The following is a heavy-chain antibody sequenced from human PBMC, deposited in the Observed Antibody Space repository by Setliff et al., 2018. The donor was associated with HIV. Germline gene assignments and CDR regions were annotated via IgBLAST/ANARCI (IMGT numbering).Heavy chain of an antibody. Sequence: SETLSLTCTVSGGSISGYHWNWLRQTPGKGLEWIGYIYTSRGTNYNHSLRTRVIISVDTSNQFSLKLSSVTAADAAVYYCARSPSYRSSWEYDFDYWGQGILVTV. CDR3: ARSPSYRSSWEYDFDY. CDR1: GGSISGYH. V-gene: IGHV4-4*09. D-gene: IGHD6-13*01. CDR2: IYTSRGT. J-gene: IGHJ4*02.